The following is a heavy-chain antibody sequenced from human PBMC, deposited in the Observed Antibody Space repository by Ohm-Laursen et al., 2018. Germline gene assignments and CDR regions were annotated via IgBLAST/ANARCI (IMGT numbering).Heavy chain of an antibody. D-gene: IGHD4-17*01. CDR2: IKQDGSEK. Sequence: GSLRLSCTASGFTFSSYAMSWVRQAPGKGLEWVANIKQDGSEKYYVDSVKGRFSISRDNAKNSLYLQMNSLRAEDTAVYYCAREESYGFGRFDYWGQGTLVTVSS. V-gene: IGHV3-7*01. J-gene: IGHJ4*02. CDR3: AREESYGFGRFDY. CDR1: GFTFSSYA.